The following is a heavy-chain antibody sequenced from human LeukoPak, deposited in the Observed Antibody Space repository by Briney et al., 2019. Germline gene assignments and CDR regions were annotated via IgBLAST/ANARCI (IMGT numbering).Heavy chain of an antibody. CDR3: VRQKKSHGNFDY. D-gene: IGHD1-26*01. CDR2: VGIAADT. V-gene: IGHV3-13*01. J-gene: IGHJ4*02. Sequence: GGSLRLSCAASGFTFSDHAMHWVRQAPGKGLEWVSAVGIAADTFYPGSVKGRFTISRENAKNSLYLQMNSLRVVDTAVYYCVRQKKSHGNFDYWGQGTLVTVSS. CDR1: GFTFSDHA.